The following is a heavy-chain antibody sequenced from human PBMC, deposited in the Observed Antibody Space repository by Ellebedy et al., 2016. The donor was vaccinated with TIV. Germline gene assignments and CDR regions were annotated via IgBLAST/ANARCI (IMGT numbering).Heavy chain of an antibody. CDR2: IYSGSRT. Sequence: GGSLRLXCAASGFSVSSNYMSWVRQPPGKGLEGVSIIYSGSRTSYADSVKGRFTISRDNARKSVFLHMTSLNAEDTAIYYCVRDRGGYRDSFDLWGQGTMVTVSS. CDR3: VRDRGGYRDSFDL. J-gene: IGHJ3*01. CDR1: GFSVSSNY. D-gene: IGHD3-22*01. V-gene: IGHV3-53*01.